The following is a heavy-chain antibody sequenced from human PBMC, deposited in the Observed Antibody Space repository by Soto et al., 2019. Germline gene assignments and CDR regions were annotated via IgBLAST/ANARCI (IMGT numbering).Heavy chain of an antibody. Sequence: QVRLQESGPGLVKPSETLSLTCSVSGDSVTRANAYWIWLRQAPGKGLEWIGYLYNSGSTNYKPSLRSRVSLSLDTSKNQFSVNLISVTTADSAIYYCAKLQPPGWIDAWGHGTLVAVS. J-gene: IGHJ5*01. CDR3: AKLQPPGWIDA. CDR1: GDSVTRANAY. CDR2: LYNSGST. D-gene: IGHD4-4*01. V-gene: IGHV4-61*01.